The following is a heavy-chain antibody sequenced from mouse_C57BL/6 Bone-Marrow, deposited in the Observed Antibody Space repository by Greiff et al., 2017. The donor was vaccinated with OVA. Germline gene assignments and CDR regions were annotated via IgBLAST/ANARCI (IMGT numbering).Heavy chain of an antibody. D-gene: IGHD2-4*01. CDR2: IDPENGDT. Sequence: VQLKQSGAELVRPGASVKLSCTASGFNIKDDYMHWVKQRPEQGLEWIGWIDPENGDTEYASKFQGKATITADPSSNTAYLQLSSLTSEDTAVYYCTTLYYDYDEAMDYWGQGTSVTVSS. CDR1: GFNIKDDY. CDR3: TTLYYDYDEAMDY. V-gene: IGHV14-4*01. J-gene: IGHJ4*01.